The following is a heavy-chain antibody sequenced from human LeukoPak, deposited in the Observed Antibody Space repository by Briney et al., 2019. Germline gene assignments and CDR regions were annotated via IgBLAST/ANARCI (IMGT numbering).Heavy chain of an antibody. D-gene: IGHD3-22*01. J-gene: IGHJ4*02. V-gene: IGHV3-53*01. Sequence: PGGSLRLSCAASGFTVSSNYMSWVRQAPGKGLEWVSVIYSGGSTYYADSVKGRFTISRDNSKNTLYLQMNSLRAEDTAVYYCARGSYYYDSSGYLVYFNYWGQGTLVTVSS. CDR2: IYSGGST. CDR1: GFTVSSNY. CDR3: ARGSYYYDSSGYLVYFNY.